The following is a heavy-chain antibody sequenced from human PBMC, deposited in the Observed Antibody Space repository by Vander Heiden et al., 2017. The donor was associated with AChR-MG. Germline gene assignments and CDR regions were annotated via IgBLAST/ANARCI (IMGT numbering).Heavy chain of an antibody. V-gene: IGHV3-33*01. CDR3: ARDRPRIVVVPAATLDY. J-gene: IGHJ4*02. D-gene: IGHD2-2*01. CDR1: GFTFSSYG. Sequence: QVQLVESGGGVVQPERSLRLSCAASGFTFSSYGMHWVRQAPGKGLEWVAVIWYDGSNKYYADSVKGRFTISRDNSKNTLYLQMNSLRAEDTAVYYCARDRPRIVVVPAATLDYWGQGTLVTVSS. CDR2: IWYDGSNK.